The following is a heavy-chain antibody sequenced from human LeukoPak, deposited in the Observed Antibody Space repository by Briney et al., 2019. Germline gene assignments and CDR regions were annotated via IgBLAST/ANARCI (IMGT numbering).Heavy chain of an antibody. J-gene: IGHJ3*02. D-gene: IGHD4-17*01. V-gene: IGHV4-59*11. CDR3: ARDPTTVTKGLDI. Sequence: PSETLSLTCTVSGGSISSHYWSWIRQPPGKGLEWIGYISYIGSTNYNPSLKSRVTISVDTSKNQFSLKLSSVTAADMAVYYCARDPTTVTKGLDIWGQGTMVTVSS. CDR2: ISYIGST. CDR1: GGSISSHY.